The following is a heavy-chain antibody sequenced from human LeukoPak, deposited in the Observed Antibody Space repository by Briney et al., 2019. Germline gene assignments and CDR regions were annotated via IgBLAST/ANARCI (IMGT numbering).Heavy chain of an antibody. Sequence: SETLSLTCTVSGGSVSSGSYYWSWIRQPPGKGLEWIGYIYYSGSTNHNPSLKSRVTISVDTSKNQFSLKLSSVTAADTAVYYCARGWYYYGPGAVYFDYWGQGTLVTVSS. CDR2: IYYSGST. CDR3: ARGWYYYGPGAVYFDY. V-gene: IGHV4-61*01. J-gene: IGHJ4*02. D-gene: IGHD3-10*01. CDR1: GGSVSSGSYY.